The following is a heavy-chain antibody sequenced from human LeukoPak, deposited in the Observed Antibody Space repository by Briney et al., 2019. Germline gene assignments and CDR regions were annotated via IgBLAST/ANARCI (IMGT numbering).Heavy chain of an antibody. CDR1: GFTFSSYA. Sequence: GRSLRLSCAASGFTFSSYAMHWVRQAPGKGLEWVAVISYDGSNKYYADSVKGRFTISRDNSKNTLYLQLNSLSADDTAVYYCVKGNWGDCWGQGTLATVSS. V-gene: IGHV3-30*04. J-gene: IGHJ4*02. D-gene: IGHD7-27*01. CDR3: VKGNWGDC. CDR2: ISYDGSNK.